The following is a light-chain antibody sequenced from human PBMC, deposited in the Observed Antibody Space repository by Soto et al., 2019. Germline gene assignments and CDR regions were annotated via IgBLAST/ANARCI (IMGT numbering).Light chain of an antibody. CDR2: GAS. Sequence: DILMTPSPSTLSVSPAARTRLPGRASQSISSYVAWYQQKPGQAPRLLIYGASTRATGIPARFSGSGSGTEFTLTISSLQPEDFATYYGQQYNSWPDTFGGGTKVDIK. CDR1: QSISSY. CDR3: QQYNSWPDT. J-gene: IGKJ4*01. V-gene: IGKV3D-15*01.